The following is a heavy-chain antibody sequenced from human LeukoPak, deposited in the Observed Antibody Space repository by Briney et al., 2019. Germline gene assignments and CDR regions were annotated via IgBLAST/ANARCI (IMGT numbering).Heavy chain of an antibody. CDR2: IYYTGTT. J-gene: IGHJ5*02. D-gene: IGHD6-13*01. CDR1: GSSINPYY. Sequence: SETLSLTCAVSGSSINPYYWNWIRQPPGKGLEWIGYIYYTGTTKYNPSLKNRVYISLDTSKNQFSLELNSVTAADMAVYYCARRGYLQKCFDPWGQGILVTVSS. CDR3: ARRGYLQKCFDP. V-gene: IGHV4-59*08.